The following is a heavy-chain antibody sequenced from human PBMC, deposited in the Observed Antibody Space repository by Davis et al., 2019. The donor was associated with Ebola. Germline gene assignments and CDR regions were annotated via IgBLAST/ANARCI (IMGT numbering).Heavy chain of an antibody. CDR1: GFTFSSYS. D-gene: IGHD4-11*01. J-gene: IGHJ6*04. CDR3: ARGDDYSNYYYGMDV. V-gene: IGHV3-48*01. CDR2: ISSSSSTI. Sequence: GGSLRLSCAASGFTFSSYSMNWVRQAPGKGLEWVSYISSSSSTIYYADSVKGRFTISRDNSKNTLYLQMNSLRAEDTAVYYCARGDDYSNYYYGMDVWGKGTTVTVSS.